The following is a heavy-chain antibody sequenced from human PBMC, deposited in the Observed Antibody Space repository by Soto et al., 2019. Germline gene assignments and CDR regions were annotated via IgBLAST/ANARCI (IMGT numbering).Heavy chain of an antibody. D-gene: IGHD3-9*01. CDR3: ARFVLRYFDWLSPNWFDP. CDR1: GGSISSYY. CDR2: IYYSGST. Sequence: PSETLSLTCTVSGGSISSYYWSWIRQPPGKGLEWIGYIYYSGSTNYNPSLKSRVTISVDTSKNQFSLKLSSVTAADTAVYYCARFVLRYFDWLSPNWFDPWGQGTLVTSPQ. V-gene: IGHV4-59*01. J-gene: IGHJ5*02.